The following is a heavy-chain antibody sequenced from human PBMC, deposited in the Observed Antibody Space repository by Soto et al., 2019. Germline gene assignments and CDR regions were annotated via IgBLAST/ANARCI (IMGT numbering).Heavy chain of an antibody. CDR3: AARITIFGVVINYFDY. CDR2: IIPIFGTA. CDR1: GAPFTSYA. V-gene: IGHV1-69*13. Sequence: SVKVSCKASGAPFTSYAISWVRQAPGKGLEWMGGIIPIFGTANYAQKFQGRVTITADESTSTAYMELSSLRSEDTAVYYCAARITIFGVVINYFDYWGQGTLVTVSS. D-gene: IGHD3-3*01. J-gene: IGHJ4*02.